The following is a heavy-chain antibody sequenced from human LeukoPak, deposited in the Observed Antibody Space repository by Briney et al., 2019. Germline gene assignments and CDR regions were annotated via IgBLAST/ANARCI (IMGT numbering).Heavy chain of an antibody. CDR3: ATGTGGSYTWGTYYFDY. V-gene: IGHV3-23*01. Sequence: GGSLRLSCAASGLGFSSAMNWVRQAPGKGLEWVSAISGSGDRTYYGDSVKGRFTISRDNSKNTLHLQMSSLRAEDTAVYYCATGTGGSYTWGTYYFDYWGQGALVTVSS. CDR2: ISGSGDRT. D-gene: IGHD1-26*01. CDR1: GLGFSSA. J-gene: IGHJ4*02.